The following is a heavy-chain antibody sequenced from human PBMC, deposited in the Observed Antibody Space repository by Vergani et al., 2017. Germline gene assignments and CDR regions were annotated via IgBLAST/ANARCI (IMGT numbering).Heavy chain of an antibody. J-gene: IGHJ4*02. CDR2: IYTSGCT. CDR1: GGSISSYY. Sequence: QVQLQESGPGLVKPSETLSLTCTVSGGSISSYYWSWIRQPAGKGPGWIGRIYTSGCTNYNPSLKSRVTMSVDTSKNQFSLKLSSVTAADTAVYYCARGKGPFDYWGQGTLVTVSS. V-gene: IGHV4-4*07. CDR3: ARGKGPFDY.